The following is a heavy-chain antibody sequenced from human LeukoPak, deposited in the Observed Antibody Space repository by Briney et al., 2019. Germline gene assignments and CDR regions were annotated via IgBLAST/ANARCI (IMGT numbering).Heavy chain of an antibody. CDR1: GFIFGDYV. CDR2: IRSKAYGGTA. Sequence: GGSLRLSCTASGFIFGDYVMSWVRQAPGKGLECVGFIRSKAYGGTAEYAASVKGRFTISRDDSKTTLYLQMNSLKTEDTAVYYCTTDQVPDYWGQGTLVTVSS. J-gene: IGHJ4*02. V-gene: IGHV3-49*04. CDR3: TTDQVPDY. D-gene: IGHD3-10*01.